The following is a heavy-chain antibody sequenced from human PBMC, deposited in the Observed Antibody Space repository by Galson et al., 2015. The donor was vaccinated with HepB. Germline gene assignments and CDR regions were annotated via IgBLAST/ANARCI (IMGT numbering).Heavy chain of an antibody. Sequence: SLRLSCAASGFTVSSNYMSWVRQAPGKGLEWVSVIYGGGRTHYADSVKGRFSISRDNSKNTLYLQMSSLRAEDTAMYYCARDLSSTWDPHYYYGMDVWGQGTTVTVSS. V-gene: IGHV3-66*01. CDR2: IYGGGRT. J-gene: IGHJ6*02. CDR1: GFTVSSNY. D-gene: IGHD6-13*01. CDR3: ARDLSSTWDPHYYYGMDV.